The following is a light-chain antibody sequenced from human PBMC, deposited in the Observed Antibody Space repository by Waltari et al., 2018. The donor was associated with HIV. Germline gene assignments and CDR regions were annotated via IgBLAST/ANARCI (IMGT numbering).Light chain of an antibody. CDR2: KDN. Sequence: SYELTQAPSVSVSPGQTAKITCSGAALSRHFVFWYQQKSGQAPRMMIFKDNERPSGIPARFSASSSGSTSTWTISGVQAEDEADYYCQSGHNSDSIFGGGTKLTVL. J-gene: IGLJ2*01. V-gene: IGLV3-25*03. CDR1: ALSRHF. CDR3: QSGHNSDSI.